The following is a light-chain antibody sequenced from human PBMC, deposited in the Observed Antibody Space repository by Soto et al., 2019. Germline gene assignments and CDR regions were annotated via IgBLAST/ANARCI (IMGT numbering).Light chain of an antibody. CDR1: ESVKTW. V-gene: IGKV1-5*03. CDR2: EAS. CDR3: LQYIVTSRT. J-gene: IGKJ1*01. Sequence: DIQMTQSPSTLSASVGDRVTMTCRASESVKTWVSWYQQKPGRAPELLIYEASTLESGVPSRFSGGGFGTEFTLTISSLQPEDSATYFCLQYIVTSRTFGQGTKVEIK.